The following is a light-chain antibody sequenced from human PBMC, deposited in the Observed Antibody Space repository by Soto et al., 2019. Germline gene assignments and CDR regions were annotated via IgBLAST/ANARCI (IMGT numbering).Light chain of an antibody. V-gene: IGKV1-9*01. Sequence: IQLTQSPSSLSASVGDTVTISCRASQTIDNYLAWYQQYPGRAPKLLIYLASTLQSGVPSRFSGSGSGTDFKLTISSLQHEDFATYYCQHLDSNPPWTFGQGTRVEIK. J-gene: IGKJ1*01. CDR1: QTIDNY. CDR3: QHLDSNPPWT. CDR2: LAS.